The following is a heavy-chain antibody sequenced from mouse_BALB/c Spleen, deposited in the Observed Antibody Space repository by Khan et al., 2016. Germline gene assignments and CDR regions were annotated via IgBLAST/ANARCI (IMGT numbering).Heavy chain of an antibody. CDR3: ARTDRRGYFDY. J-gene: IGHJ2*01. CDR1: GYTFSSYW. V-gene: IGHV1-9*01. CDR2: ILPGSGST. Sequence: QVRLQQSGAELMKPGASVKISCKATGYTFSSYWIEWVKQRPGHGLEWIGEILPGSGSTNYNEKFRGKATFTDDTSSTTAYCELSSLTSEDSAVHYCARTDRRGYFDYWGQGTTLTVSS.